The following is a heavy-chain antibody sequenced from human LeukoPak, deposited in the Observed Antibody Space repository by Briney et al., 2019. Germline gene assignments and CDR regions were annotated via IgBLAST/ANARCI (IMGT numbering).Heavy chain of an antibody. V-gene: IGHV3-23*01. Sequence: PGGSLRLSCAASGFTFINYAMSWVRQAPGKGLEWVSGISGSGGRTYYADSVKGRFTISRDNSKNTLYLQMNSLRAEDTAVYYCARKVYYYYGMDVWGQGTTVTVSS. CDR3: ARKVYYYYGMDV. J-gene: IGHJ6*02. CDR2: ISGSGGRT. CDR1: GFTFINYA.